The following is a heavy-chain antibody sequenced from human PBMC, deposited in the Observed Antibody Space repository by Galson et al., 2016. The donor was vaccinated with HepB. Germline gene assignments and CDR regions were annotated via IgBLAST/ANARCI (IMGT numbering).Heavy chain of an antibody. V-gene: IGHV1-18*04. CDR2: ISTNTGRT. D-gene: IGHD6-19*01. J-gene: IGHJ6*02. CDR3: ARDRRQQWPDSYFCGLDV. Sequence: SVKVSCKASGYTFTSYGISWLRKAPGQSLEWIGWISTNTGRTNFAQKVQDRVTLTTDTPTNTAYMEWGGLRSDDTAVYYCARDRRQQWPDSYFCGLDVWGQGTTVIVSS. CDR1: GYTFTSYG.